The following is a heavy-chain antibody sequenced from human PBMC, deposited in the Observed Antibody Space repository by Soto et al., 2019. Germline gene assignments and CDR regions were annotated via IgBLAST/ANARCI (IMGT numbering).Heavy chain of an antibody. J-gene: IGHJ6*03. Sequence: QGTLKESGPVLVNPTETLTLTCTVSGFSLRTARMGVSWIRQPPGKGLEWLAHILSSDETSYNTSPKGRLTLSKDTSKCQVVLVMPDMDPVDTATYFCARMLAVNYYYYYVDVWGDGTTVTVS. D-gene: IGHD3-16*02. CDR2: ILSSDET. CDR3: ARMLAVNYYYYYVDV. CDR1: GFSLRTARMG. V-gene: IGHV2-26*01.